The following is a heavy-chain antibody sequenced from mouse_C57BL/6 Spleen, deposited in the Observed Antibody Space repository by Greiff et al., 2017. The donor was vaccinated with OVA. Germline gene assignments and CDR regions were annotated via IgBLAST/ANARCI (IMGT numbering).Heavy chain of an antibody. Sequence: VQLQQPGAELVKPGASVKMSCKASGYTFTSYWITWVKQRPGQGLEWIGDIYPGSGSTNYNEKFKSKATLTVDTSSSTAYMQLSSLTSEDSAVYYCARTRLLRFYFDYWGQGTTLTVSS. J-gene: IGHJ2*01. D-gene: IGHD1-1*01. CDR3: ARTRLLRFYFDY. CDR1: GYTFTSYW. CDR2: IYPGSGST. V-gene: IGHV1-55*01.